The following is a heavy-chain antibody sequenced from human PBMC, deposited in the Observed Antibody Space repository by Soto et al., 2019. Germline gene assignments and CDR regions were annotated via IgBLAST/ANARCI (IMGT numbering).Heavy chain of an antibody. J-gene: IGHJ6*02. CDR1: GCTFSSHA. CDR2: ISYDGSNK. D-gene: IGHD3-22*01. CDR3: ARDRAVITPHLDYYYYYGMEV. V-gene: IGHV3-30-3*01. Sequence: GGSLRLSWAVSGCTFSSHAMRWVRQAPGKGLEWVAVISYDGSNKYYADSVKGRFTISRDNSKNTLYLQMNSLRAEDTAVYYCARDRAVITPHLDYYYYYGMEVWGQGTTVTVSS.